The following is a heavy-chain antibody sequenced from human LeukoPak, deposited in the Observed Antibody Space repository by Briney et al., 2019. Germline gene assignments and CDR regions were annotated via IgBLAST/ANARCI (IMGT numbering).Heavy chain of an antibody. CDR2: IWFDGSNI. V-gene: IGHV3-33*01. D-gene: IGHD6-19*01. Sequence: EPGRSLRLSCAASGFNFSSYGMHWVRQAPGKGREGVTSIWFDGSNIHYADSVKGRVIISRDNSKSALYLQMNSLRAEDTALYYCARDSLPLAVTGPFDHWGQGALVPVSS. J-gene: IGHJ4*02. CDR1: GFNFSSYG. CDR3: ARDSLPLAVTGPFDH.